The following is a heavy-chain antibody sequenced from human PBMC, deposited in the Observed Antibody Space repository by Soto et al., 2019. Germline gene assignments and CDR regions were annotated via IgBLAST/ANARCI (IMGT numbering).Heavy chain of an antibody. J-gene: IGHJ4*02. V-gene: IGHV4-59*08. CDR1: GGSIGSYH. Sequence: QVQLQESGPGLVKPSETLSLTCTVSGGSIGSYHWSWIRQPPGKGLEWIGYIHYSGITNYNPSLKSRVTISVDTSQNQFSLKLSSVTAADTAVYYCARHSGVSGTLSYYFDHWGQGTLVTVSS. D-gene: IGHD1-26*01. CDR3: ARHSGVSGTLSYYFDH. CDR2: IHYSGIT.